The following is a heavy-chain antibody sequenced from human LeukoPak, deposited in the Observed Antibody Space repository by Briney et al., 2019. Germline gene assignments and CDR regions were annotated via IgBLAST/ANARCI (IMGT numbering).Heavy chain of an antibody. CDR3: ARVDGSGIYYSHIDY. Sequence: SETLSLTCAVYGGSFSGYYWSWIRQPPGKGLEWIGEINHSGSTNYNPSLKSRVTISVDTSKNQFSLKLSSVTAADTAVYYCARVDGSGIYYSHIDYWGQGTLVTVSS. D-gene: IGHD3-10*01. V-gene: IGHV4-34*01. J-gene: IGHJ4*02. CDR2: INHSGST. CDR1: GGSFSGYY.